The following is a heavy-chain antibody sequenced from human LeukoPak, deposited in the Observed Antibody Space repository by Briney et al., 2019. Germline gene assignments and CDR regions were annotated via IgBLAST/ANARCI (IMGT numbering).Heavy chain of an antibody. CDR1: GFSFNSYA. V-gene: IGHV3-23*01. D-gene: IGHD5-18*01. Sequence: GGSLRLSCAASGFSFNSYAMSWVRQAPGKGLAWVSTITHSGGGTFYADSVKGRFTISRDISENTLYLQMNSLKFEDTAVYYCARDKPVRNSYGSVFDYWGQGTLVTVSS. J-gene: IGHJ4*02. CDR3: ARDKPVRNSYGSVFDY. CDR2: ITHSGGGT.